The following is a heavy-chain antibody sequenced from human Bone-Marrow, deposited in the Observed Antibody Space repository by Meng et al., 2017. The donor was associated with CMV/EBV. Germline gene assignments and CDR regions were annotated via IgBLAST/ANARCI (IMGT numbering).Heavy chain of an antibody. CDR3: ARLREYQLLFRYYYYGMDV. CDR1: GYTFTSYY. J-gene: IGHJ6*02. V-gene: IGHV1-46*01. Sequence: ASVKDSCKASGYTFTSYYMHWVRQAPGQGLEWMGIINPSGGSTSYAQKFQGGVTMTRDTSTSTVYMELSSLRSEDTAVYYCARLREYQLLFRYYYYGMDVWGQGTTVTVSS. D-gene: IGHD2-2*01. CDR2: INPSGGST.